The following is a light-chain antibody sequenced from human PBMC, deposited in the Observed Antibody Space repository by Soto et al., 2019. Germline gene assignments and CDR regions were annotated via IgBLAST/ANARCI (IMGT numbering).Light chain of an antibody. Sequence: QSALTQPPSASGSPGQSVTISCTGTNNDIGGYNFVSWYQHHPGKAPRLIIYEVIQRPSGVPDRFSGSKSGNTASLTVSGLQAADEADYFCRSYASSSTNVFGSGTKLTVL. V-gene: IGLV2-8*01. CDR3: RSYASSSTNV. J-gene: IGLJ6*01. CDR1: NNDIGGYNF. CDR2: EVI.